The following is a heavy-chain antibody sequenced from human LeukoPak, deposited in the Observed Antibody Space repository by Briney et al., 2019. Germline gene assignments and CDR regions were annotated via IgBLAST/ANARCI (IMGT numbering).Heavy chain of an antibody. J-gene: IGHJ3*02. CDR1: GYTFTGYY. Sequence: GASVKVSCKASGYTFTGYYMHWVRQAPGQGLEWMGWINPNSGGTNYAQKFQGRVTMTRDTSISTAYMELSRLRSDDTAVYYCARYCSSTSCYEANDAFDIWGQGTMVTVSS. CDR2: INPNSGGT. V-gene: IGHV1-2*02. CDR3: ARYCSSTSCYEANDAFDI. D-gene: IGHD2-2*01.